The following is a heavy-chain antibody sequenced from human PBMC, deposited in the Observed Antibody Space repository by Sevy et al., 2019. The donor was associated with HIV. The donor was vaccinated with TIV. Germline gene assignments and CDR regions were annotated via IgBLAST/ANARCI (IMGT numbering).Heavy chain of an antibody. V-gene: IGHV3-7*01. CDR3: ARVIRTYYDYVWGRYRQYYFDY. CDR2: IKQDGSEK. D-gene: IGHD3-16*02. CDR1: GFTFSSYW. J-gene: IGHJ4*02. Sequence: GGFLRLSCAASGFTFSSYWMSWVRQAPGKGLEWVANIKQDGSEKYYLDSVKGRFTISRDNAKNSLYLQINSLRAEDTAVYYCARVIRTYYDYVWGRYRQYYFDYWGQGTLVTVSS.